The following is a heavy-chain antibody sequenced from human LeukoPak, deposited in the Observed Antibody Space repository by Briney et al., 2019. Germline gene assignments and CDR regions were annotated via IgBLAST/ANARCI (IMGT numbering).Heavy chain of an antibody. CDR2: IYYSGST. CDR3: AVHLLDRTGSWVYYFDY. V-gene: IGHV4-39*01. D-gene: IGHD6-13*01. J-gene: IGHJ4*02. Sequence: SETLSLTCTVSGGSISSSSYYWGWIRQPPGKGLEWIGSIYYSGSTYYNPSLKSRVTISVDTSKNQFSLKLSSVTAADTAVYYCAVHLLDRTGSWVYYFDYWGQGTLVTVSS. CDR1: GGSISSSSYY.